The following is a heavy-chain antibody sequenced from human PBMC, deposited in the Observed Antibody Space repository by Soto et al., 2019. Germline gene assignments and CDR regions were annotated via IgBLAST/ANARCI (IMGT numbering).Heavy chain of an antibody. D-gene: IGHD3-10*01. CDR3: AIGFYYGSEIYLDAFDV. Sequence: QVQLQESGPGLVKPSQTLSLTCTVSGGSITTGGVYWSWIRQHPGTGLEWIVYIYYSGRTYYNPPLKAPLSIREETSKGQFTLQVSSAHAADRAVYYWAIGFYYGSEIYLDAFDVWGEGTMVTVSS. CDR1: GGSITTGGVY. J-gene: IGHJ3*01. CDR2: IYYSGRT. V-gene: IGHV4-31*01.